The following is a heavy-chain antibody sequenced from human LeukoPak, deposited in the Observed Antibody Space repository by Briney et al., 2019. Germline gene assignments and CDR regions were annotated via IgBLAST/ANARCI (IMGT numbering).Heavy chain of an antibody. CDR1: GGSISSYY. D-gene: IGHD1-26*01. CDR2: MHYSGST. V-gene: IGHV4-59*01. J-gene: IGHJ4*02. CDR3: ARVNKIWEYFDY. Sequence: PSETLSLTCSVSGGSISSYYWSWIRQPPGKGLEWIGYMHYSGSTNYNPSLKSRVTISLNTSKNQFSLKLSSVTAADTAVYYSARVNKIWEYFDYWGRGTLVTVSS.